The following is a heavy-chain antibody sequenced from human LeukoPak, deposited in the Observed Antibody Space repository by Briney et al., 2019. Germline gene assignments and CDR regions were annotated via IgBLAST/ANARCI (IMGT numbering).Heavy chain of an antibody. CDR3: ARLVCSTIPCYGKFYFDS. D-gene: IGHD2-2*01. CDR2: TTGSSDSI. V-gene: IGHV3-21*01. J-gene: IGHJ4*02. CDR1: GFTFSSYA. Sequence: GGSLRLSCADSGFTFSSYAMEWVRQAPGKGLEWVSSTTGSSDSIYYADSVKGRFTISRDNAKNSVYLQMNSLRAEDTAVYYCARLVCSTIPCYGKFYFDSWGQGTLVPVSS.